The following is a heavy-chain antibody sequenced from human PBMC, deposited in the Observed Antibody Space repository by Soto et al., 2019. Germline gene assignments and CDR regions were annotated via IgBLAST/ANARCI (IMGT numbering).Heavy chain of an antibody. CDR2: ISKDGSVN. V-gene: IGHV3-30-3*01. CDR1: GFMFSRYA. Sequence: QVQLVEPGGRVVQPGGSLRLSCAASGFMFSRYAIHWVRQAPGKGLEWVAVISKDGSVNYYADSVRGRFSISRDKSKNTVYLEMNGMRDDDTAVFYCARSRSGAVPDSFGYWGQGTLVTVSS. D-gene: IGHD3-3*01. J-gene: IGHJ1*01. CDR3: ARSRSGAVPDSFGY.